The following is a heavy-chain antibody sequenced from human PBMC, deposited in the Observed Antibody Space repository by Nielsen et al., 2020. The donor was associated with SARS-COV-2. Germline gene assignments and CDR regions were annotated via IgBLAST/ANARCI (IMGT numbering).Heavy chain of an antibody. V-gene: IGHV1-69*08. Sequence: SVKDSCKTSGGTFNTNSINWVRQAPGQGLEWMGRITPILGSANYAQTFQGRVTITAHKSTSPAYMELSGLRSDDTAVYYCASLRDALYWGQGTLVTVPS. CDR1: GGTFNTNS. CDR3: ASLRDALY. D-gene: IGHD5-24*01. J-gene: IGHJ4*02. CDR2: ITPILGSA.